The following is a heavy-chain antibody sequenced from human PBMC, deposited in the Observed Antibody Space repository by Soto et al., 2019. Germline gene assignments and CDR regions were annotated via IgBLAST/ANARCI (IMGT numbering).Heavy chain of an antibody. CDR2: INLGNGNT. J-gene: IGHJ5*02. V-gene: IGHV1-3*01. CDR1: GYSFIYYP. CDR3: ARDPLWGGKSTLTYCPP. Sequence: ASVKVSCKASGYSFIYYPIHWVRQAPGQRLEWMGWINLGNGNTAYSQKFQGRVTITRDTSASTVYMELSSLTSEDTAVYYCARDPLWGGKSTLTYCPPGGQETLATVSS. D-gene: IGHD3-16*01.